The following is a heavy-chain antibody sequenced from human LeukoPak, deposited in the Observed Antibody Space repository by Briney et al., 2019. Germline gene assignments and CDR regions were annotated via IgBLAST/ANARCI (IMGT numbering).Heavy chain of an antibody. CDR1: GFRLSAYW. V-gene: IGHV3-7*01. Sequence: TGGSLRLSCAASGFRLSAYWMTWVRQAPGKGLEWVANIKDDGSENNYVDSVKGRFTISRDNSKNTLFLQMSSLRPEDTAVYYCAKEASRGSSFAYTPIEKPYYLDYWGQGTLVTVSS. CDR3: AKEASRGSSFAYTPIEKPYYLDY. J-gene: IGHJ4*02. CDR2: IKDDGSEN. D-gene: IGHD5-18*01.